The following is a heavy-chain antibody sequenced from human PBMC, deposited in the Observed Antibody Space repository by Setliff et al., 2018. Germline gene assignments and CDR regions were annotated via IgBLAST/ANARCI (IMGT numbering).Heavy chain of an antibody. CDR3: SRLVRYCTTTTCQRASGVEF. CDR1: GYKFNDYA. D-gene: IGHD2-2*01. Sequence: AAVKVSCKTSGYKFNDYAISWVRQGPGQGLEWMGWISAYSGNTYYAQKLHDRVTLTTDTSTSTAYMELRSLGTDDTAVYYCSRLVRYCTTTTCQRASGVEFWGQGTLVTVSS. CDR2: ISAYSGNT. V-gene: IGHV1-18*01. J-gene: IGHJ4*02.